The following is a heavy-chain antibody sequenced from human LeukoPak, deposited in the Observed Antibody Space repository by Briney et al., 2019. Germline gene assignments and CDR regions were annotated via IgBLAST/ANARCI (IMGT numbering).Heavy chain of an antibody. CDR2: INPNKGGT. J-gene: IGHJ5*02. D-gene: IGHD6-13*01. CDR1: GYTFTGYY. V-gene: IGHV1-2*02. CDR3: ASRIAAAGSLTGRTGVGWFDP. Sequence: ASVKVSCKTSGYTFTGYYMQWARQAPGQGLEWMGCINPNKGGTNYAQKFQGRVTMTRDTSISTAYMELSRLRSDDTAVYYCASRIAAAGSLTGRTGVGWFDPWGQGTLVTVSS.